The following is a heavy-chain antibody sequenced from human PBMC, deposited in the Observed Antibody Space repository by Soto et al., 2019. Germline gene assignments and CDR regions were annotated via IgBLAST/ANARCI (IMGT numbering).Heavy chain of an antibody. CDR3: AREGSSRYYYDSSGDYGMDV. V-gene: IGHV1-69*01. Sequence: QVQLVQSGAEVQKPGSSVKVSCKASGGTFSSYAISWVRQAPGQGLEWMGGIIPIFGTANYAQKFQGRVTITADESTSTAYMELSSLRSEDTDVYYCAREGSSRYYYDSSGDYGMDVWGQGTTVTVSS. CDR2: IIPIFGTA. J-gene: IGHJ6*02. D-gene: IGHD3-22*01. CDR1: GGTFSSYA.